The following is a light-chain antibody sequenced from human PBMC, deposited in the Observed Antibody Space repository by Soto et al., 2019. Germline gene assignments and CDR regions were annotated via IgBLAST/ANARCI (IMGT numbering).Light chain of an antibody. CDR1: ENIFKY. V-gene: IGKV1-5*01. CDR2: AAS. J-gene: IGKJ4*01. CDR3: QHYNTRSIA. Sequence: DIQMIQSPATLSASVGDRITITCRASENIFKYVAWYQQTSGSAPNLLIYAASDLESGVPSGFSGSGSGTEFSLTIDNLQPNDSATYYCQHYNTRSIAFGGGTKVDVK.